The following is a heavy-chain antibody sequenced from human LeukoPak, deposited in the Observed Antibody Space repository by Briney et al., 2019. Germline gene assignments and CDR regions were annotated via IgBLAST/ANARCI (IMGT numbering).Heavy chain of an antibody. Sequence: GGSLRLSCAASGFSFSERGMHWVRQAPGKGPEWVTASWYDGSNNHYADSVKGRFTISRDNSKNTVFLEMNSLRAEDTAVYHCARDRYFGSDGFDIWGPGTMVIVSS. D-gene: IGHD3-10*01. J-gene: IGHJ3*02. CDR1: GFSFSERG. CDR2: SWYDGSNN. V-gene: IGHV3-33*01. CDR3: ARDRYFGSDGFDI.